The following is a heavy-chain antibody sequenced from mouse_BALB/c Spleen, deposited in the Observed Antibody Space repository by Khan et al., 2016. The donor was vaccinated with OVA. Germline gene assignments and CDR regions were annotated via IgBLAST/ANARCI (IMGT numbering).Heavy chain of an antibody. CDR3: DNSARINY. Sequence: EVQLQESGPGLVKPSQSLSLTCTVTGYSITSGYGWYWIRQFPGNKLEWMGYISYSGSTNYNPSLKSRISITRDTSKNQFFLQLNSVTTEDTATNYSDNSARINYWGQGTTLTVSS. D-gene: IGHD3-1*01. CDR2: ISYSGST. J-gene: IGHJ2*01. CDR1: GYSITSGYG. V-gene: IGHV3-1*02.